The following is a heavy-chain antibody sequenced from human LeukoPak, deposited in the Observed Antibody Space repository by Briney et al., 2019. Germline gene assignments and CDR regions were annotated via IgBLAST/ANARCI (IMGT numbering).Heavy chain of an antibody. CDR2: IYTSGST. V-gene: IGHV4-4*07. J-gene: IGHJ5*02. CDR1: GGSISRYY. Sequence: SETLSLPCTVSGGSISRYYWSWLRHPAGKGLEWLGRIYTSGSTNYIPSLKSRVTISVDKSKNQFSLKLSSVTAADTAVYYCARERRTAMSYNWFDPWGQGTLVTVSS. D-gene: IGHD5-18*01. CDR3: ARERRTAMSYNWFDP.